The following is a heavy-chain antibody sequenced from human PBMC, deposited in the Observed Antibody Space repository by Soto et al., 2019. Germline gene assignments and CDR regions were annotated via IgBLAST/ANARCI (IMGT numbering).Heavy chain of an antibody. D-gene: IGHD6-19*01. Sequence: SSETLSLTCTVSGGSISAYYWSWIRQPPGKGLEFIGYIYYTGSTIFNPSLKSRVTISVDRSKSQFSLNLTSVTAADTAVYYCASAVAVAGTPFDSWGQGTLVTVSS. CDR2: IYYTGST. CDR3: ASAVAVAGTPFDS. J-gene: IGHJ4*02. V-gene: IGHV4-59*01. CDR1: GGSISAYY.